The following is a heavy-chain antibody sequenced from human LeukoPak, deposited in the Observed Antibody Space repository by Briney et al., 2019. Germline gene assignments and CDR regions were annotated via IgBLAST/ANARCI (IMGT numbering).Heavy chain of an antibody. D-gene: IGHD3-3*01. CDR2: ISGSGGST. CDR1: GFTFSSYS. CDR3: AKTYDFWSGSYYYFDY. Sequence: GGSLRLSCAASGFTFSSYSMSWVRQAPGKGPEWVSAISGSGGSTYYADSVKGRFTISRDNPKNTLYLQMNSLRAEDTAVYYCAKTYDFWSGSYYYFDYWGQGTLVTVSS. V-gene: IGHV3-23*01. J-gene: IGHJ4*02.